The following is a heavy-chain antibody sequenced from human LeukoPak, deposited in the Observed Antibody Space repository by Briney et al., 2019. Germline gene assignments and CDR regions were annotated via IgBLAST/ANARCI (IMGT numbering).Heavy chain of an antibody. Sequence: SETLSLTCSVSGGSVSNYYWSWVRQPPGKGLEWIGYVYYTGSTNYNPSLKSRVTMFEDKSKNQFSLRLYSVTVADTAVYYCARHFAYSSSSYFDYWGQGSLVTVSS. CDR1: GGSVSNYY. J-gene: IGHJ4*02. CDR3: ARHFAYSSSSYFDY. V-gene: IGHV4-59*08. CDR2: VYYTGST. D-gene: IGHD6-6*01.